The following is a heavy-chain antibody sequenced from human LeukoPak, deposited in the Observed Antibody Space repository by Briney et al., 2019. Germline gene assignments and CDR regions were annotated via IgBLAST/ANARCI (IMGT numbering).Heavy chain of an antibody. V-gene: IGHV4-59*01. Sequence: KPSETLSLTCTVSGGSISSYYWSWIRQPPGKGLEWIGYIYYSGSTNYNPSLKSRVTISVDTSKNQFSLKLSSVTAADTAVYYCARDRAGSWFDYWGQGTLVTVSS. CDR3: ARDRAGSWFDY. D-gene: IGHD6-13*01. CDR2: IYYSGST. J-gene: IGHJ4*02. CDR1: GGSISSYY.